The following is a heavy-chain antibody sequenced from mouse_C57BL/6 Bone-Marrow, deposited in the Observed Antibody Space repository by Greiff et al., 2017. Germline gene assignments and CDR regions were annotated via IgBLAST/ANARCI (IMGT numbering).Heavy chain of an antibody. D-gene: IGHD1-1*01. Sequence: VQRVESGPELVKPGASVKLSCKASGYTFTSYDINWVKQRPGQGLEWIGWIYPRDGSTKYNEKFKGKATLTVDTSSSTAYMELHSLTSEDSAVYFCARSHYGSSFAYWGQGTLVTVSA. V-gene: IGHV1-85*01. J-gene: IGHJ3*01. CDR3: ARSHYGSSFAY. CDR2: IYPRDGST. CDR1: GYTFTSYD.